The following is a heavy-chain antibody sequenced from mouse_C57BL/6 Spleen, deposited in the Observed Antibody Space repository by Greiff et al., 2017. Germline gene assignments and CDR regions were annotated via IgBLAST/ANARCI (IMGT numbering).Heavy chain of an antibody. J-gene: IGHJ4*01. CDR2: LSNLAYSI. Sequence: EVMLVESGGGLVQPGGSLKLSCAASGFTFSDYGMAWVRQAPRKGPAWVAFLSNLAYSIYYADTVTGRFPISSEHAKNTLYLEMSSLRSKDTAMDYGARHCDYAYAMDYWGQGTSVTVAS. CDR3: ARHCDYAYAMDY. D-gene: IGHD2-4*01. CDR1: GFTFSDYG. V-gene: IGHV5-15*01.